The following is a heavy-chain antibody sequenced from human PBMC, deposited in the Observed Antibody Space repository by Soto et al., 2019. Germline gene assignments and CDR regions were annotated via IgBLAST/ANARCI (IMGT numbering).Heavy chain of an antibody. D-gene: IGHD5-12*01. CDR3: AKDPFSGEVATIMPYFDY. CDR2: ISFDGSQK. J-gene: IGHJ4*02. V-gene: IGHV3-30*18. Sequence: QVQLVESGGGVVQPGKSLRLSCAASGFTFSSNAMHWVRQAPGKGLEWVAVISFDGSQKYYADSVKGRFTISRDNSKNTVFLQMSSLRGDDTAVYYCAKDPFSGEVATIMPYFDYWGQGNLVTVSS. CDR1: GFTFSSNA.